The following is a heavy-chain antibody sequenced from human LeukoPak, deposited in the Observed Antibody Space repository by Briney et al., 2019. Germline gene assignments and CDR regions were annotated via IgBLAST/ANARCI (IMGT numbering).Heavy chain of an antibody. D-gene: IGHD5-18*01. Sequence: PGRSLRLSCAASGFTFSSYAMHWVRQAPGKGLEWVAVISYDGSNKYYADSVKGRFTISRDNSKNTLYLQMNSLRAEDTAVYYCARDSGPSYSYNYYYYGMDVWDQGTTVTVSS. CDR1: GFTFSSYA. CDR3: ARDSGPSYSYNYYYYGMDV. J-gene: IGHJ6*02. V-gene: IGHV3-30-3*01. CDR2: ISYDGSNK.